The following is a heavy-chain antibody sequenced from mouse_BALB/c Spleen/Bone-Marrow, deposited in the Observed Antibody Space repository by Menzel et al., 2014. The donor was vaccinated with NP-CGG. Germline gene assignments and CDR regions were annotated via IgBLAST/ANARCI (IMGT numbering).Heavy chain of an antibody. CDR3: ARGDYAMDY. J-gene: IGHJ4*01. V-gene: IGHV1-14*01. CDR2: INPYNDGT. Sequence: QLQQSGPELVKPGASVKMSCKASGYTFTSYVMHWVKQKPGQGLEWIGYINPYNDGTKYKEKFKGKATLTSDKSSSTAYMELSSLASEDSAVYYCARGDYAMDYWGQGTSVTVSS. CDR1: GYTFTSYV.